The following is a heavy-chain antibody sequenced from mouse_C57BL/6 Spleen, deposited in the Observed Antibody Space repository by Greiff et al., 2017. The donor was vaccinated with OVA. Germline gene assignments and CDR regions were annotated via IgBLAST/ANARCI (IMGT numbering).Heavy chain of an antibody. D-gene: IGHD4-1*01. J-gene: IGHJ2*01. V-gene: IGHV1-80*01. Sequence: VKLQESGAELVKPGASVKISCKASGYAFSSYWMNWVKQRPGKGLEWIGQIYPGDGDTNYNGKFKGKATLTADKSSSTAYMQLSSLTSEDSAVYFCARLTGTKGYFDYWGQGTTLTVSS. CDR3: ARLTGTKGYFDY. CDR1: GYAFSSYW. CDR2: IYPGDGDT.